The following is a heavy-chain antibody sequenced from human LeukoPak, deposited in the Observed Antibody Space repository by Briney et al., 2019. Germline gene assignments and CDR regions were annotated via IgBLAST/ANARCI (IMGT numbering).Heavy chain of an antibody. CDR1: GFTFSPYE. Sequence: PGGSLRLSCAASGFTFSPYEMNWVRQAPGKGLEWISYISSSGTTMYYADPVKGRFTISRDNAKNSLYLQMNSLRVEDTAVYYCVRDRTAAGEEFDYRGQGTLVTVSS. CDR2: ISSSGTTM. J-gene: IGHJ4*02. CDR3: VRDRTAAGEEFDY. V-gene: IGHV3-48*03. D-gene: IGHD6-13*01.